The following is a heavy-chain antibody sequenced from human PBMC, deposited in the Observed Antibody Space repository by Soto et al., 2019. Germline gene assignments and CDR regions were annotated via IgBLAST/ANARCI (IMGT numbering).Heavy chain of an antibody. CDR1: CGSISSGGYY. CDR2: IYYSGST. Sequence: SETLSLTCTFSCGSISSGGYYWSWIRQHPGKGLEWIGYIYYSGSTYYNPSLKSRVTISVDTSKNQFSLKLSSVTAADTAVYYCARFGDAVITKGYFDYWGQGTLVTVSS. D-gene: IGHD3-22*01. CDR3: ARFGDAVITKGYFDY. V-gene: IGHV4-31*03. J-gene: IGHJ4*02.